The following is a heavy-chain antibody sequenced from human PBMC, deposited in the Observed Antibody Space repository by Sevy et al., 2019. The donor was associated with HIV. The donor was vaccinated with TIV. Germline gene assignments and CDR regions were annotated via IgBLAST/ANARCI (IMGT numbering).Heavy chain of an antibody. Sequence: GGSLRLSCAASGFTFSSYGMHWVRQGPGKGLEWVAVIWFDGSNTYYADSVKGRFTISREIAKNTLHLQMNSLRVEDIAVYYCARVLEFDGSGDYGPAFRPDYWGRGTLVTVSS. J-gene: IGHJ4*02. D-gene: IGHD3-16*01. CDR3: ARVLEFDGSGDYGPAFRPDY. CDR2: IWFDGSNT. CDR1: GFTFSSYG. V-gene: IGHV3-33*01.